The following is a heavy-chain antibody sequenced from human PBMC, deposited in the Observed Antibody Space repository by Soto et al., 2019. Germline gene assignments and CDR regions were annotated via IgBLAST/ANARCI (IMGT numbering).Heavy chain of an antibody. V-gene: IGHV3-30-3*01. CDR1: GFTFSSYA. D-gene: IGHD6-13*01. Sequence: QVQLVESGGGGVQPGRSLRLSCAASGFTFSSYAMHWVRQAPGKGLEWVAVISYDGSNKYYADSVKGRFTISRDNSKNTLYLQMNSLRAEDTAVYYCARSYSSSTHAFDIWGQGTMVTVSS. J-gene: IGHJ3*02. CDR3: ARSYSSSTHAFDI. CDR2: ISYDGSNK.